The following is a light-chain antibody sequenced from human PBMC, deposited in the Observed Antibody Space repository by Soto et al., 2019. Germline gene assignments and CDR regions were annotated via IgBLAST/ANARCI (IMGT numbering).Light chain of an antibody. CDR3: QQYNNWSRT. J-gene: IGKJ2*01. V-gene: IGKV3-15*01. CDR2: GAS. Sequence: EILMTQSPATLSVSPGDRATVSCRASQSVSSNLAWYQQKPGQAPRLLIYGASSIATGIPARFSGSGSGTEFTLTIGSLQSEDFAVYYCQQYNNWSRTFGQGTKLEIK. CDR1: QSVSSN.